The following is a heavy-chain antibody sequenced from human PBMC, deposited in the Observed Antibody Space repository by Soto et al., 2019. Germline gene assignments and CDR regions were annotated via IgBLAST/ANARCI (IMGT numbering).Heavy chain of an antibody. J-gene: IGHJ4*02. CDR3: ARSSVAGRPLFDY. CDR1: GFSLSNARMG. D-gene: IGHD6-6*01. CDR2: IFSNDEK. V-gene: IGHV2-26*01. Sequence: QVTLKESGPVLVKPTETLTLSCTVSGFSLSNARMGVSWIRQPPGKALEWLAHIFSNDEKSYTTSLKTRLTSSKDTSESQVVLTMTNMDPVDTATYYCARSSVAGRPLFDYWGQGTLVTVSS.